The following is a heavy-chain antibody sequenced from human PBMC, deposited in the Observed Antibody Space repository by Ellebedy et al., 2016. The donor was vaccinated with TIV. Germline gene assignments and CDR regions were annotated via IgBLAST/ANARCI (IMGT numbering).Heavy chain of an antibody. CDR1: GYSFINYY. Sequence: ASVKVSCXTSGYSFINYYLHWVRQAPGQGLEWMGWINPNTGGTNDAQNFQGRVTMTRDTSISTAYMELSRLRSYDTAVYYCARAISIAARPPGRFWGKGTTVTVSS. J-gene: IGHJ6*04. CDR2: INPNTGGT. D-gene: IGHD6-6*01. CDR3: ARAISIAARPPGRF. V-gene: IGHV1-2*02.